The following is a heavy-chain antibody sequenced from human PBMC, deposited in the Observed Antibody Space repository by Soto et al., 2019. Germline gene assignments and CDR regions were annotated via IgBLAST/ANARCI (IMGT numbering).Heavy chain of an antibody. V-gene: IGHV1-18*04. CDR1: GYTFTSYG. D-gene: IGHD6-13*01. CDR3: ARDRSSSWFSDAFDI. CDR2: ISAYNGNT. J-gene: IGHJ3*02. Sequence: ASVKVSCKASGYTFTSYGISWVRQAPGQGLEWMGWISAYNGNTNYAQKLQGRVTMTTDTSTSTAYMELRSLRSGDTAVYYCARDRSSSWFSDAFDIWGQGTMVTVS.